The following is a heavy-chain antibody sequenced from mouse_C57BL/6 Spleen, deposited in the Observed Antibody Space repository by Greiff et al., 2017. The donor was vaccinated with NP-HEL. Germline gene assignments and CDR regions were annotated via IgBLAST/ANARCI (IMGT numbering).Heavy chain of an antibody. CDR3: ARDYEGGTYAMDY. Sequence: VQLQQSGAELVKPGASVKISCKASGYAFSSYWMNWVKQRPGKGLEWIGQIYPGDGDTNYNGKFKGKATLTADKSSSTAYMQLSSLTSEDSAVYFCARDYEGGTYAMDYWGQGTSVTVSS. V-gene: IGHV1-80*01. CDR1: GYAFSSYW. CDR2: IYPGDGDT. J-gene: IGHJ4*01. D-gene: IGHD2-4*01.